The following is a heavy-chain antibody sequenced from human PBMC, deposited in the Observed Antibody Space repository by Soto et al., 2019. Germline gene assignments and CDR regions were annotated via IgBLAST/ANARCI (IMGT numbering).Heavy chain of an antibody. CDR2: IYYSGST. CDR3: ERSVPYSRAYYYHGMDV. V-gene: IGHV4-59*01. J-gene: IGHJ6*02. D-gene: IGHD6-13*01. Sequence: PSETLSLTCTVSGGSISSYYWSWIRQPPGKGLEWIGYIYYSGSTNYNPSLKSRVTISVDTSKNQFSLKLSSVTAADTAVYYCERSVPYSRAYYYHGMDVWGQGTTVTVSS. CDR1: GGSISSYY.